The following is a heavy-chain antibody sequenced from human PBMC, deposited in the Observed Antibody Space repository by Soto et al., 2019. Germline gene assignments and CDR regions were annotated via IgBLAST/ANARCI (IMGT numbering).Heavy chain of an antibody. CDR2: IYSGGST. D-gene: IGHD6-19*01. CDR1: GFTVSSNY. V-gene: IGHV3-53*01. Sequence: PGGSLRLSCAASGFTVSSNYMSWVRQAPGKGLEWVSVIYSGGSTYYADSVKGRFTISRDNSKNTLYLQMNSLRAEDTAVYYCARVISEVYSSGWPHYYYYYGMDVWGQGTTVTVSS. CDR3: ARVISEVYSSGWPHYYYYYGMDV. J-gene: IGHJ6*02.